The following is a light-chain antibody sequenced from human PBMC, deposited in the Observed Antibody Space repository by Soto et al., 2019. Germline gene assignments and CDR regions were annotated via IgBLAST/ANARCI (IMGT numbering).Light chain of an antibody. CDR2: WAS. CDR1: QSALYNSNNKHC. V-gene: IGKV4-1*01. Sequence: DIVMTQSPDSLAVSLGERATINCKTSQSALYNSNNKHCLAWYQQKPGQPPKLLIYWASTRESGVPDRFSGSGSGTDFTLTISSLQAADVAVYYCQQYYTPPLTFGGGTKVEI. CDR3: QQYYTPPLT. J-gene: IGKJ4*01.